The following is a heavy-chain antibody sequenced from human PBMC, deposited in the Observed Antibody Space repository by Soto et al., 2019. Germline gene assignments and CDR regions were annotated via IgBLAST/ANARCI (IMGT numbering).Heavy chain of an antibody. CDR3: ARDAAAGTFPYYYYYGMDF. V-gene: IGHV1-18*01. D-gene: IGHD6-13*01. Sequence: ASVKVSCKASGYTFTSYAISWVRQAPGQGLEWMGWISAYNGNTNYAQKLQGRVTMTTDTSTSTAYMELRSLRSDDTAVYYCARDAAAGTFPYYYYYGMDFGGQGTTLTFSS. CDR1: GYTFTSYA. CDR2: ISAYNGNT. J-gene: IGHJ6*02.